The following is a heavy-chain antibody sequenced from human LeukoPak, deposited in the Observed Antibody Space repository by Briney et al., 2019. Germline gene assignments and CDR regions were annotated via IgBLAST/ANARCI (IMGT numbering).Heavy chain of an antibody. J-gene: IGHJ4*02. D-gene: IGHD6-19*01. V-gene: IGHV3-13*01. CDR1: GFTFSSYD. CDR2: IGTAGDT. Sequence: GGSLRLSCAASGFTFSSYDMHWVRQATGKGLEWVSAIGTAGDTYYPGSVKGRFTISRENAKNSLYLQMNSLRAGDTAVYYCARAVAVAGRLLYLDYRGQGTLVTVSS. CDR3: ARAVAVAGRLLYLDY.